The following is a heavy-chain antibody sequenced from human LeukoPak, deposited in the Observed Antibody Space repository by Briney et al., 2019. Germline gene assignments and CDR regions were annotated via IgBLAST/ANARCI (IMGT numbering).Heavy chain of an antibody. V-gene: IGHV3-23*01. J-gene: IGHJ4*02. CDR3: ARPRRGWYVFDQ. CDR1: GFTFSTYA. D-gene: IGHD6-19*01. CDR2: ISDSGGNT. Sequence: GGSLRLSCAASGFTFSTYAMNWVRQAPGKGLEWVSVISDSGGNTNYADSVKGRFTISRDNSNNTLYLQMNSLRAEDTAVYHCARPRRGWYVFDQWGQGTLVTVSS.